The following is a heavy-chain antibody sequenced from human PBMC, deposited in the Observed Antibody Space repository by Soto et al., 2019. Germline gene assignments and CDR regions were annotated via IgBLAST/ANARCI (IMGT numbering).Heavy chain of an antibody. CDR3: ERGTPGGYSSRWYYY. CDR2: INPNSGGT. J-gene: IGHJ4*02. Sequence: ASVKVSCKASGYTFTGYYMHWVRQAPGQGLEWMGWINPNSGGTNYAQKFQGRVTMTRDTSISKAYMELSRLRSDDTAVYYCERGTPGGYSSRWYYYWGQGTLVTVSS. D-gene: IGHD6-13*01. V-gene: IGHV1-2*02. CDR1: GYTFTGYY.